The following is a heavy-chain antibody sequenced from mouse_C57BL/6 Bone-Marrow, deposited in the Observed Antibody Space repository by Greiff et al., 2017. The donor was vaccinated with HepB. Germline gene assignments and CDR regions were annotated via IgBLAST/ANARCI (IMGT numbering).Heavy chain of an antibody. J-gene: IGHJ3*01. Sequence: EVKLQESGPGMVKPSQSLSLTCTVTGYSITSGYDWHWIRHFPGNKLEWMGYISYSGSTNYNPSLKSRISITHDTSKNHFFLKLNSVTTEDTATYYCARGGKKEYDYDVRAWFAYWGQGTLVTVSA. CDR2: ISYSGST. CDR1: GYSITSGYD. CDR3: ARGGKKEYDYDVRAWFAY. D-gene: IGHD2-4*01. V-gene: IGHV3-1*01.